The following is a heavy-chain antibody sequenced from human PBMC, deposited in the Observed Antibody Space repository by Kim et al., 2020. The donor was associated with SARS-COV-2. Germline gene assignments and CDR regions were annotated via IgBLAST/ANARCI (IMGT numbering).Heavy chain of an antibody. Sequence: VKGRFTLTRDKYKNTLYLQMTSLRAEDTAVYYCAREVGIQLWFLAWGMDVWGQGTTVTVSS. V-gene: IGHV3-30*07. CDR3: AREVGIQLWFLAWGMDV. J-gene: IGHJ6*02. D-gene: IGHD5-18*01.